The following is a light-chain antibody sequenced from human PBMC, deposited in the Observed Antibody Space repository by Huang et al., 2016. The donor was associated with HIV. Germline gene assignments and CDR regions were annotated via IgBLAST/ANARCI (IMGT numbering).Light chain of an antibody. CDR3: QQYYSTPLT. V-gene: IGKV4-1*01. J-gene: IGKJ4*01. CDR1: QSVLYSSNNKNY. CDR2: LAS. Sequence: DIVMTQSPDSLAVSLGERATINCKSSQSVLYSSNNKNYLAWHQQKPGQPPKLLIYLASTLESGVPARFSGSGSGSDFTLTISSLQAEDVAVYYCQQYYSTPLTFGGGTKVEIK.